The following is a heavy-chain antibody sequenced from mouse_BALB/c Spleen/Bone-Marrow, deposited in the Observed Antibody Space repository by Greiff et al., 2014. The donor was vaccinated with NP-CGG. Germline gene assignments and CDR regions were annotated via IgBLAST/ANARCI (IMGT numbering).Heavy chain of an antibody. V-gene: IGHV5-4*02. CDR2: ISDGGSYT. Sequence: EVQLVESGGGLVKPGGSLKLSCAASGFTFSEYYMYWVRQTPEKRLEWVATISDGGSYTYYPDSVKGRFTISRDNAKNNLYLQMSSLKSEDTAMYYCAREMAMDYWGQGTSVTVSS. CDR3: AREMAMDY. CDR1: GFTFSEYY. J-gene: IGHJ4*01.